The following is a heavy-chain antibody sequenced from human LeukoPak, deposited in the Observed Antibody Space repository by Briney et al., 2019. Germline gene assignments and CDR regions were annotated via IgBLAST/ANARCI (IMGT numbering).Heavy chain of an antibody. CDR2: IYPRGST. CDR1: GGSISSGSYS. Sequence: PSETLSLTCAVSGGSISSGSYSWSWIRQPPGKGLEWIGYIYPRGSTYYNPSLKSRVILSLDKSANQFSLNLSSVTAADTAVYYCARFSPRAMGNYLDFWGQGALVTVSS. D-gene: IGHD7-27*01. J-gene: IGHJ4*02. V-gene: IGHV4-30-2*01. CDR3: ARFSPRAMGNYLDF.